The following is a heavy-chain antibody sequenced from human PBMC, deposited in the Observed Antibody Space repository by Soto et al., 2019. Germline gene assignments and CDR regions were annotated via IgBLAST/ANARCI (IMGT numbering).Heavy chain of an antibody. J-gene: IGHJ5*02. CDR1: GYRFTSYW. Sequence: GESLKISCRTSGYRFTSYWIAWVRQMPGKGLEWMGIIFPSDSDTRYSPSFQGQVTISADRSTSPVFLQWASLKASDTAVYFCARIDKSGYFNWFDPWGQGTLVTVSS. V-gene: IGHV5-51*01. CDR2: IFPSDSDT. CDR3: ARIDKSGYFNWFDP. D-gene: IGHD3-22*01.